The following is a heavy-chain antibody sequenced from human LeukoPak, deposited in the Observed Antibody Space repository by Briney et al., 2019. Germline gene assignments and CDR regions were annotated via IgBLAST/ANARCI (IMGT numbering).Heavy chain of an antibody. CDR3: AKDQGGSHSYFDY. V-gene: IGHV3-33*06. J-gene: IGHJ4*02. Sequence: PGRSLRVSCVASGFTFSSYGMHWVRQAPGKGLEWVAVIWYDGSNKYYADSVKGRFTISRDNFKNTLYLQMNSLRAEDTAVYYCAKDQGGSHSYFDYWGQGTLVTVSS. CDR2: IWYDGSNK. CDR1: GFTFSSYG. D-gene: IGHD1-26*01.